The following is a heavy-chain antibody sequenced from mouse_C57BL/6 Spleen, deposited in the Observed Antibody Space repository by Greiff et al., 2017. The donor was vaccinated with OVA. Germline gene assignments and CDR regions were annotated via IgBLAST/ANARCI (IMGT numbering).Heavy chain of an antibody. CDR2: INPSTGGT. CDR1: GYSFTGYY. D-gene: IGHD2-4*01. CDR3: ARFDYDGYYFDY. Sequence: VHVKQSGPELVKPGASVKISCKASGYSFTGYYMNWVKQSPEKSLEWIGEINPSTGGTTYNQKLKAKATLTVDKSSSTAYMQLKSLTSEDSAVYYCARFDYDGYYFDYWGQGTTLTVSS. V-gene: IGHV1-42*01. J-gene: IGHJ2*01.